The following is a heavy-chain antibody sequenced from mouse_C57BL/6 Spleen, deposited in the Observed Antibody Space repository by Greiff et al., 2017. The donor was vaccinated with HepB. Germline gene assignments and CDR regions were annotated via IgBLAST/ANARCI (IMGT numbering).Heavy chain of an antibody. CDR2: ISSGSSTI. V-gene: IGHV5-17*01. CDR3: ARSGTAQATAWFAY. D-gene: IGHD3-2*02. Sequence: EVMLVESGGGLVKPGGSLKLSCAASGFTFSDYGMHWVRQAPEKGLEWVAYISSGSSTIYYADTVKGRFTISRDNAKNTLFLQMTSLRSEDTAMYYCARSGTAQATAWFAYWGQGTLVTVSA. J-gene: IGHJ3*01. CDR1: GFTFSDYG.